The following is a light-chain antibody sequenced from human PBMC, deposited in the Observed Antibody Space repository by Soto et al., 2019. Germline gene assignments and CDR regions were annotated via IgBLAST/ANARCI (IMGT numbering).Light chain of an antibody. J-gene: IGLJ2*01. Sequence: QSVPTQPASVSGSPGQSITISCSGTSSDVGSDNRVSWYQQHPGKAPKFIIYDVSNRPSGVSDRFSGSKSGNTASLTISGLQAEDEADYYCSSYTTSGTVVFGGGTKLTVL. CDR1: SSDVGSDNR. V-gene: IGLV2-14*01. CDR2: DVS. CDR3: SSYTTSGTVV.